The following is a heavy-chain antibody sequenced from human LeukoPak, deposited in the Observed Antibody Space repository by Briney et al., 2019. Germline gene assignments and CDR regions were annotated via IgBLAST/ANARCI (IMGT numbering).Heavy chain of an antibody. D-gene: IGHD3-22*01. CDR1: GFTFSSYS. J-gene: IGHJ4*02. Sequence: GGSLRLSCAASGFTFSSYSMNWVRQAPGKGLEWVSSISSSSSYIYYADSVKGRFTISRDNAKNSLYLQMNSLRAEDTAVYYCARDSSGYYLFDYWGQGTLVTVSS. CDR2: ISSSSSYI. CDR3: ARDSSGYYLFDY. V-gene: IGHV3-21*01.